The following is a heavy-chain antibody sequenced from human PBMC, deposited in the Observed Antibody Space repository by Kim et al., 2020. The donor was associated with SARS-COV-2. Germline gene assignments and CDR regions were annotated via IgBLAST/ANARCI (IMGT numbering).Heavy chain of an antibody. CDR2: IWYDGSNK. CDR3: ATDWTYSSSWGSYWYFDL. J-gene: IGHJ2*01. Sequence: GGSLRLSCAASGFTFSSYGMHWVRQAPGKGLEWVAVIWYDGSNKYYADSVKGRFTISRDNSKNTLYLQMNSLRAEDTAVYYCATDWTYSSSWGSYWYFDLWGRGTLVTVSS. CDR1: GFTFSSYG. V-gene: IGHV3-33*01. D-gene: IGHD6-6*01.